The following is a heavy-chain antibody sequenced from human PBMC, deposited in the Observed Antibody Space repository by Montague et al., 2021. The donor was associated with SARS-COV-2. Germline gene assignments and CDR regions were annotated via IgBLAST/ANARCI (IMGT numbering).Heavy chain of an antibody. CDR3: ARGDTAMAPYNWFDP. D-gene: IGHD5-18*01. Sequence: SLRLSCAASGFTFSIYAMTWVRSAPVKGLEWLSSIGSTGCSTYYADSVKGRSTISRDNSKNTLYLQMNSLRAEDTAVYYCARGDTAMAPYNWFDPWGQGTLVTVSS. J-gene: IGHJ5*02. V-gene: IGHV3-23*01. CDR1: GFTFSIYA. CDR2: IGSTGCST.